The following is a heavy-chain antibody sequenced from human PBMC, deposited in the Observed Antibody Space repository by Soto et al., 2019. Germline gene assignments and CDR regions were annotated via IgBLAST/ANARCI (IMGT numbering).Heavy chain of an antibody. CDR2: VDPEDGET. D-gene: IGHD1-26*01. CDR1: GYTFIDYF. J-gene: IGHJ6*02. V-gene: IGHV1-69-2*01. CDR3: GTVGRLGSTGASPHGMDV. Sequence: EVQLVQSGAEVKTPGATVKISCKVSGYTFIDYFVHWVQQAPGKGLEWMGLVDPEDGETIYAEKFQGKVTITADTSTDTAYMELSSLRSEDTAVYYCGTVGRLGSTGASPHGMDVWGQGTTVTVSS.